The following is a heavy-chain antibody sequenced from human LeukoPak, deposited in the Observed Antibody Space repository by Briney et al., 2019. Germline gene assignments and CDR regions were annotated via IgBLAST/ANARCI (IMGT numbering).Heavy chain of an antibody. D-gene: IGHD6-13*01. CDR2: IKQDGSEK. J-gene: IGHJ4*02. CDR3: ARDVAAAGTLGLYYFDY. V-gene: IGHV3-7*01. Sequence: PGGSLRLSCAASGFTFSSYWMSWVRQAPGKGLEWVANIKQDGSEKYYVDSVKGRFTISRDNAKNSLYLQMNSLRAEDTAVYYCARDVAAAGTLGLYYFDYWGQGTLVTVSS. CDR1: GFTFSSYW.